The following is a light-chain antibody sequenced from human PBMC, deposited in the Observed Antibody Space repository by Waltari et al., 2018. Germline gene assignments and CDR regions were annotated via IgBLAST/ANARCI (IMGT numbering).Light chain of an antibody. Sequence: DIQMTQSPSPLSASVGDRVTVTCRASQSFSNWLAWYQQKPGKAPKLLIYEASSLESGVPSRFSGSGSGTEFTLTISSLQPDDFATYYCQQYKTYPYTFGQGTKLEIK. CDR2: EAS. J-gene: IGKJ2*01. V-gene: IGKV1-5*03. CDR1: QSFSNW. CDR3: QQYKTYPYT.